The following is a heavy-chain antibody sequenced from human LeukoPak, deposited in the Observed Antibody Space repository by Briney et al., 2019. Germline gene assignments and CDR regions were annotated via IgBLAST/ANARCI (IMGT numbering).Heavy chain of an antibody. CDR2: ITSDGSST. J-gene: IGHJ4*02. V-gene: IGHV3-74*01. Sequence: PGGSLRLSCAASGFTFSSYWMHWVRQAPGKGLVCVSRITSDGSSTSYADSVRGRFTISRDNAQNTVYLQMNSLRAEDTAVYYRARDLTGAVFDFWGQGTLVTVSS. D-gene: IGHD1-26*01. CDR1: GFTFSSYW. CDR3: ARDLTGAVFDF.